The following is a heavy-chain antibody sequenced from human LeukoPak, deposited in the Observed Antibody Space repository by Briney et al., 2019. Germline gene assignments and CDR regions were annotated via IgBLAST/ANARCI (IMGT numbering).Heavy chain of an antibody. CDR1: GYIFTDYY. Sequence: ASVKVSCKASGYIFTDYYVHWVRQAPGQGLEWMGWINPDSGGTNYAQKFQGRVTMTRDTSISTVYMELSRVRSDDTAVYYCAREYSRYSGTYYDYWGQGTLVTVSS. V-gene: IGHV1-2*02. CDR3: AREYSRYSGTYYDY. D-gene: IGHD5-12*01. CDR2: INPDSGGT. J-gene: IGHJ4*02.